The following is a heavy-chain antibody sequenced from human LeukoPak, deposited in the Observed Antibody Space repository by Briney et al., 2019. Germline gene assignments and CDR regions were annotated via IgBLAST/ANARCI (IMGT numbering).Heavy chain of an antibody. CDR2: IYYSGST. Sequence: TSETLSLTCTVSGGSISSGDYYWSWIRQPPGKGLEWIGYIYYSGSTYYNPSLKSRVTISVDTSKNQFSLKLSSVTAADTAVYYCARDLSYGSGFFDYWGQGTLVTVSS. CDR3: ARDLSYGSGFFDY. J-gene: IGHJ4*02. CDR1: GGSISSGDYY. D-gene: IGHD3-10*01. V-gene: IGHV4-30-4*01.